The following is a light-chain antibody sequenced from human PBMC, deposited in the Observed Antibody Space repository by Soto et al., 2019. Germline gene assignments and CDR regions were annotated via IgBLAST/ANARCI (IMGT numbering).Light chain of an antibody. Sequence: AIQMTQSPSSLSASVGDRVTITCRASQGIRNDLGWYQQKPGKAPNLLIYGASSLQSGVPSRFSGSGSGTDFTLTISSLQPEDFATYYSLQDYNYPLTFGGGTKVEIK. CDR2: GAS. CDR3: LQDYNYPLT. J-gene: IGKJ4*01. CDR1: QGIRND. V-gene: IGKV1-6*01.